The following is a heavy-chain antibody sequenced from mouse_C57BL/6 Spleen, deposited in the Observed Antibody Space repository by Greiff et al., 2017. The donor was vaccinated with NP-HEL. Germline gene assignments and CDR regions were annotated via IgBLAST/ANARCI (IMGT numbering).Heavy chain of an antibody. CDR3: ARYIGRGYAMDY. Sequence: EVKLMESGGGLVQPGGSLSLSCAASGFTFTDYYMSWVRQPPGKALEWLGFIRHKANGYTTEYSASVKGRFTISRDNSQSILYLQMNALRAEDSSTYYCARYIGRGYAMDYWGQGTSVTVSS. J-gene: IGHJ4*01. CDR1: GFTFTDYY. V-gene: IGHV7-3*01. D-gene: IGHD1-1*01. CDR2: IRHKANGYTT.